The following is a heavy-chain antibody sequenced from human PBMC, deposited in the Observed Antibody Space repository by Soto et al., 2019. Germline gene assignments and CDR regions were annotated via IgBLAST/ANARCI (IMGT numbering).Heavy chain of an antibody. Sequence: GGSLRLPCTAAGFNCSSYGRHWVSQAPGKGLEWVAVTSYDESNKYYADSVKGRFTISRDNSKNTVYLQMDSLGAEDTAVYYCAKVHSDGYNLRDFWLFDLWGQGTLVTVSS. J-gene: IGHJ4*02. CDR2: TSYDESNK. CDR1: GFNCSSYG. CDR3: AKVHSDGYNLRDFWLFDL. V-gene: IGHV3-30*18. D-gene: IGHD5-12*01.